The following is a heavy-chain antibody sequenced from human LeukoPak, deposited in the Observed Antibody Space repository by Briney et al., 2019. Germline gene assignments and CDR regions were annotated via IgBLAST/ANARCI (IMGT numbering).Heavy chain of an antibody. CDR1: GFTFINNW. Sequence: GGSLRLSCAASGFTFINNWMTWVRQAPGKGLEWVANIKPDGSDKYYVDSVKGRFTISRDNAKNSLYLQMNSLRAEDTAVYYCARDFDWSQGILVTVSS. J-gene: IGHJ4*02. CDR2: IKPDGSDK. V-gene: IGHV3-7*04. CDR3: ARDFD.